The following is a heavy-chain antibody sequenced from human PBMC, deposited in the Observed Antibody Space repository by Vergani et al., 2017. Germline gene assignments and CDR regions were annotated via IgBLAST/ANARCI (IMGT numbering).Heavy chain of an antibody. CDR1: GFIFSTYA. Sequence: EVQLLESGGGSAQPGESLRLSCAASGFIFSTYAMSWVRQAPGKGLEWVSGISASGAPTYYADSVKGRVTISRDNSISTAYLQWSSLKASDTAMYYCARVSRIAAAAHWGQGTLVTVSS. V-gene: IGHV3-23*01. CDR2: ISASGAPT. CDR3: ARVSRIAAAAH. J-gene: IGHJ4*02. D-gene: IGHD6-13*01.